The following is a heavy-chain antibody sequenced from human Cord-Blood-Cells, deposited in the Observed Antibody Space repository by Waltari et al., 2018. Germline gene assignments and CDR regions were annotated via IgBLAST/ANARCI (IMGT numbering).Heavy chain of an antibody. CDR2: IYHSGSP. Sequence: QVQLQESGPGLVKPSETLSLTCAVSGYSISSGYYWGWIRQPPGKGLEWIGSIYHSGSPYDNPSLKSRVTISVDTSKNQFSLKLSSVTAADTAVYYCARDLTFTTYYDFWSGYYSPNWFDPWGQGTLVTVSS. CDR1: GYSISSGYY. J-gene: IGHJ5*02. D-gene: IGHD3-3*01. V-gene: IGHV4-38-2*02. CDR3: ARDLTFTTYYDFWSGYYSPNWFDP.